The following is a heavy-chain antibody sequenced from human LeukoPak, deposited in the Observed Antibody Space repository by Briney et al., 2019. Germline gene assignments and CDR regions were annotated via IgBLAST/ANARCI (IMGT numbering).Heavy chain of an antibody. CDR2: IYSGGST. Sequence: GGSLRLSCAASGFTVSSNYMSWVRQAPGKGLEWVSVIYSGGSTYYADSVKGRFTISRDNSKNTLYLQMNSLRAEDTAVYYCARAGYCSSTSCYKGLGAFDIWGQGTMVTVSS. J-gene: IGHJ3*02. CDR1: GFTVSSNY. D-gene: IGHD2-2*02. CDR3: ARAGYCSSTSCYKGLGAFDI. V-gene: IGHV3-66*02.